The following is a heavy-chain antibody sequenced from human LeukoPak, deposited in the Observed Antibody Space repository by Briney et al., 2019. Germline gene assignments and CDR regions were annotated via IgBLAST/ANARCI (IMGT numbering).Heavy chain of an antibody. CDR1: GFTFSSYA. CDR2: ISGSGGST. J-gene: IGHJ5*02. D-gene: IGHD6-13*01. CDR3: ARDLSIAAAGRNWFDP. V-gene: IGHV3-23*01. Sequence: GGSLRLSCAASGFTFSSYAMSWVRQAPGKGLEWVSAISGSGGSTYYADSVKGRFTISRDNAKNSLYLQMNSLRAEDTAVYYCARDLSIAAAGRNWFDPWGQGTLVTVSS.